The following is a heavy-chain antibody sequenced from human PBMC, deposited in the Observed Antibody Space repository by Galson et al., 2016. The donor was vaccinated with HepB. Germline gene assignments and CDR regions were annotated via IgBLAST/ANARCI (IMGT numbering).Heavy chain of an antibody. CDR1: GFTFKSYA. D-gene: IGHD3-22*01. Sequence: SLRLSCAASGFTFKSYAMNWVRQVPGKGLEWVSVISGSGLTTYYADSVKGRFTISRDNSKNTLYLQMNSLRAEDTAIYYCARDGDDSSGYHSGEPLDSWGQGTLVTVSS. J-gene: IGHJ4*02. CDR2: ISGSGLTT. CDR3: ARDGDDSSGYHSGEPLDS. V-gene: IGHV3-23*01.